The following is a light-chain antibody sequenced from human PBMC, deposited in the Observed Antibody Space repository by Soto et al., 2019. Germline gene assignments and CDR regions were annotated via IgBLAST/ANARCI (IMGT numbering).Light chain of an antibody. CDR2: DAS. V-gene: IGKV3-11*01. CDR1: QSVSIL. J-gene: IGKJ5*01. CDR3: QQRSNWPPIT. Sequence: EIVLTQSPATLSLSPGERATLSCRASQSVSILLAWYQQKPGQAPRLLIYDASNRATGIPARFSGSGSGTDFTLTISSLEPEDFAVYYCQQRSNWPPITFGQGTRLEIK.